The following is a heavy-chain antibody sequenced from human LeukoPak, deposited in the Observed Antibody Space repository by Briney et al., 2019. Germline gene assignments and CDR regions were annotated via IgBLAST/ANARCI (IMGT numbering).Heavy chain of an antibody. V-gene: IGHV4-38-2*02. CDR2: IYHSGST. J-gene: IGHJ3*02. D-gene: IGHD3-16*01. Sequence: PSETLSLTCAVSGYSISSGYYWGWIRQPPGKGLEWIGSIYHSGSTYYNPSLKSRVTISVDTSKNQFSLKLSSVTAADTAIYYCARDGASNAFDIWGQGTMVTVSS. CDR3: ARDGASNAFDI. CDR1: GYSISSGYY.